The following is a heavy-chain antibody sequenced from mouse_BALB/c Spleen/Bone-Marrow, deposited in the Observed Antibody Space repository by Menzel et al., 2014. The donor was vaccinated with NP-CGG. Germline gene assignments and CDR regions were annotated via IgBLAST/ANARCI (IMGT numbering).Heavy chain of an antibody. V-gene: IGHV14-3*02. D-gene: IGHD1-1*01. CDR3: ANYYYGSSLFAY. Sequence: EVQGVESGAELVKPGASVKLSCTASGFNIKDTYMHWVKQRPEQGLEWIGRIDPANGNTKYDPKFQGKATMTADTSSNTAYLQLSSLTSEDTAVYYCANYYYGSSLFAYWGQGTLVTVSA. J-gene: IGHJ3*01. CDR2: IDPANGNT. CDR1: GFNIKDTY.